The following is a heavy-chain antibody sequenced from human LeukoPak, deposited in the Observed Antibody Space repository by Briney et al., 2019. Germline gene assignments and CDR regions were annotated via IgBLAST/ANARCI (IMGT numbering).Heavy chain of an antibody. J-gene: IGHJ4*02. CDR1: GYTFTGYY. Sequence: ASVKVSCKASGYTFTGYYMHWMRQAPGQGLEWMGWINPNSGGTNYAQKFQGRVTMTRDTSISTAYMELSRLRSDDTAVYYCARDESDFWSGNSSNWGQGTLVTVSS. CDR3: ARDESDFWSGNSSN. V-gene: IGHV1-2*02. CDR2: INPNSGGT. D-gene: IGHD3-3*01.